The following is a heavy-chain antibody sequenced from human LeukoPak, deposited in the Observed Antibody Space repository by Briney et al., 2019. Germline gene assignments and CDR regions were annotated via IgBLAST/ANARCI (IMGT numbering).Heavy chain of an antibody. Sequence: GRSLRLSCAASGFTFSSYAMHWVRQAPGKGLEWVAVISYDGSNKYYADSVKGRFTISRDNPKNTLYLQVNSLRAEDTAVYYCARVSGDSFDYWGQGTLVTVSS. CDR2: ISYDGSNK. V-gene: IGHV3-30-3*01. J-gene: IGHJ4*02. CDR1: GFTFSSYA. CDR3: ARVSGDSFDY. D-gene: IGHD1-1*01.